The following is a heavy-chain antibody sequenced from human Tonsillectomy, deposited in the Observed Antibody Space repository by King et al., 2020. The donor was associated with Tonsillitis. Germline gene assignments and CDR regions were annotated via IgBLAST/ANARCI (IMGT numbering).Heavy chain of an antibody. Sequence: VQLQQWGAGLLKPSETLSLTCAVYGGSLSGYYWSWIRQPPGKGLEWIGEINHSGSTNYNPSLKSRVTLSVDTSKNQFSLKLSSVTAADTAVYYCARGHAICSGGRCYAPPWGQGPLVTVSS. D-gene: IGHD2-15*01. J-gene: IGHJ5*02. CDR3: ARGHAICSGGRCYAPP. CDR1: GGSLSGYY. CDR2: INHSGST. V-gene: IGHV4-34*01.